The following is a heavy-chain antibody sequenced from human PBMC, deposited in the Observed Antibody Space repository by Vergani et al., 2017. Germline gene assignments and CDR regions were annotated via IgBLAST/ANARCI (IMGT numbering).Heavy chain of an antibody. D-gene: IGHD3-10*01. J-gene: IGHJ4*02. CDR1: EFTFSNYA. Sequence: EVQLLESGGGLVQPGGSLRLTCAASEFTFSNYATNWVRQAPGKGLEWVSGISGSGVSAYYTDSVKGRFTISRNNSKNMLFLQMNNLRTEDTAIYYWAKQYFVSGNYLFDYWGQGTLVTVSS. V-gene: IGHV3-23*01. CDR3: AKQYFVSGNYLFDY. CDR2: ISGSGVSA.